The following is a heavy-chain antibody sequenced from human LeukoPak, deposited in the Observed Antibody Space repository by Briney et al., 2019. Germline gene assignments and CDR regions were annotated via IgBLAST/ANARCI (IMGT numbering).Heavy chain of an antibody. CDR2: IYYSGST. Sequence: PSETLSLTCTVSGGSISSSDYYWGWIRQPPGKGPEWIGSIYYSGSTYYNPSLKSRVTISVDTSKNQFSLKLSSVTAADTALYFCARSAWITWFDPWGQGTLVTASS. D-gene: IGHD5-12*01. J-gene: IGHJ5*02. CDR1: GGSISSSDYY. V-gene: IGHV4-39*01. CDR3: ARSAWITWFDP.